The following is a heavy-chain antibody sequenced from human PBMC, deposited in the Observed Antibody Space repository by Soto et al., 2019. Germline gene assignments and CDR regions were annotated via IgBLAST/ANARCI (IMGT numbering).Heavy chain of an antibody. J-gene: IGHJ4*01. V-gene: IGHV4-31*03. CDR2: IYYGGST. D-gene: IGHD3-22*01. CDR1: GGSISSGGYY. CDR3: ARGGYYYENSGQNAYDY. Sequence: TLSRTCPVSGGSISSGGYYWSWIRQHPGKGLEWIGYIYYGGSTYYNPSLKSRATISGDTSKNQFSLKLSSVNAADTAVYYCARGGYYYENSGQNAYDYWGQGILVTVYS.